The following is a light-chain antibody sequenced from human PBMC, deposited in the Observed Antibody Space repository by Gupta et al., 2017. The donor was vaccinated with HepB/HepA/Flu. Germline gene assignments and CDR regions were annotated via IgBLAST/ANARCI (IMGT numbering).Light chain of an antibody. Sequence: QSALTQPPSASGSPGQSVTISCTGTSSDVGGYDFASWFQQHPGKAPKLMIYDVNKRPSGVPDRFAGSKSGNTASLTVSGLQTEDEADYYCSSYAGNNILIFAGGTKLTVL. V-gene: IGLV2-8*01. J-gene: IGLJ2*01. CDR1: SSDVGGYDF. CDR3: SSYAGNNILI. CDR2: DVN.